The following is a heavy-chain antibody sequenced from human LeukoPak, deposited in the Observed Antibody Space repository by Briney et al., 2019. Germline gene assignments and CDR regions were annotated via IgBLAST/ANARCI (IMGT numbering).Heavy chain of an antibody. Sequence: PSETLSLTCTASGGSISTYYWSWIRQPAGKGLEWIGRIYTSGSTNYNPSLKSRVTISVDTSKNQISLNLYSVTAADTAVYYCARELWIAAGGTMAFDYWGQGTMVTVSS. CDR2: IYTSGST. CDR1: GGSISTYY. J-gene: IGHJ4*02. V-gene: IGHV4-4*07. CDR3: ARELWIAAGGTMAFDY. D-gene: IGHD6-13*01.